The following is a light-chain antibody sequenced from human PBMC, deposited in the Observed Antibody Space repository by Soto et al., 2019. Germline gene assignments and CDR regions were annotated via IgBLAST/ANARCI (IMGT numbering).Light chain of an antibody. CDR3: GTWDGSLSADV. CDR2: QDD. CDR1: SSNIGITS. Sequence: QSALTQPPSVSAAPGQRVTISCSGSSSNIGITSVSWYQQFPGAAPKLLIYQDDKRPSGIPDRFSGSKSGTSATLGITGLQTGDEADYYCGTWDGSLSADVFGTGTKVTVL. V-gene: IGLV1-51*02. J-gene: IGLJ1*01.